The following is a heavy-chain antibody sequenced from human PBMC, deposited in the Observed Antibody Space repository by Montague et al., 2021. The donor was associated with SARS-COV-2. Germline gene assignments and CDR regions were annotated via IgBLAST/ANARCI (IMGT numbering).Heavy chain of an antibody. V-gene: IGHV4-59*01. CDR2: IYYSGST. CDR1: GGSISSYY. D-gene: IGHD5-18*01. Sequence: SETLSLTCTVSGGSISSYYWSWIRQPPGKGLEWIGYIYYSGSTSYNPSLKSRVTISLDTSKNQFSLKLNSVTAADTAVYYCARGSYGPDYFDIWGQGTMVTVSS. CDR3: ARGSYGPDYFDI. J-gene: IGHJ3*02.